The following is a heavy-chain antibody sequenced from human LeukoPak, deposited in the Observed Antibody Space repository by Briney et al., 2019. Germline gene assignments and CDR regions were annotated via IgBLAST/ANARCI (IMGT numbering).Heavy chain of an antibody. CDR3: ARRGDGGRSFDY. CDR2: ISGSGDST. D-gene: IGHD4-23*01. CDR1: GFTFSSYS. V-gene: IGHV3-23*01. Sequence: GGSLRLSCAASGFTFSSYSMNWVRQAPGKGLEWVSAISGSGDSTYYADSVKGRFTISRDNSKNTLYLQVNSLRAEDTAVYYCARRGDGGRSFDYWGQGTLVTVSS. J-gene: IGHJ4*02.